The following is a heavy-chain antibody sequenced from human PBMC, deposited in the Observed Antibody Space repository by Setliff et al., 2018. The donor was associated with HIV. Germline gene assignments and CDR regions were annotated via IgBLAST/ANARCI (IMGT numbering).Heavy chain of an antibody. CDR1: ADTFTNCL. J-gene: IGHJ5*02. CDR3: ARDYNYASGTYNWFDP. Sequence: ASVKVSCKASADTFTNCLINWVRQAPGQGLEWMGWINTDSGTPTYAPGFTGRFVFSLDTSATTAHLQINGLKTDDTAVYYCARDYNYASGTYNWFDPWGQGTLVTVSS. CDR2: INTDSGTP. V-gene: IGHV7-4-1*02. D-gene: IGHD3-10*01.